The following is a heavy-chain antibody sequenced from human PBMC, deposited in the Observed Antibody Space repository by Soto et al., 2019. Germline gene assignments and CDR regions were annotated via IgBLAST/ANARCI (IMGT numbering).Heavy chain of an antibody. J-gene: IGHJ2*01. D-gene: IGHD3-10*01. CDR2: IYSGGNT. CDR1: GFPVSSNY. Sequence: EVQMVESGGGLIQPGGSLRLSCVASGFPVSSNYMSWVRQAPGKGPEWVSIIYSGGNTYYADSVKGRFTISRDTSKNTLYLQMNSLRAEDTAVYYCARCGDGSKYYWYLDLWGRGTLVTVSS. V-gene: IGHV3-53*01. CDR3: ARCGDGSKYYWYLDL.